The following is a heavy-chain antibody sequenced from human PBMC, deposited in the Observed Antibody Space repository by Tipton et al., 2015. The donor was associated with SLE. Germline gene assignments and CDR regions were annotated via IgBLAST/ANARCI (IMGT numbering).Heavy chain of an antibody. J-gene: IGHJ5*02. CDR1: GGSISSYY. Sequence: TLSLTCTVSGGSISSYYWSWIRQPAGKGLEWIGRIYTSGSTNYNPSLKSRVTMSVDTSKNQFSLKLSSVTAADTAVYYCARQGDSSGYSPYNWFDPWGQGTLVTVSS. V-gene: IGHV4-4*07. CDR2: IYTSGST. D-gene: IGHD3-22*01. CDR3: ARQGDSSGYSPYNWFDP.